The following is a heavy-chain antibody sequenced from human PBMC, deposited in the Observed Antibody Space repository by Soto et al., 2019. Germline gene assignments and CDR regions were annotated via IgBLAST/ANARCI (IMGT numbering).Heavy chain of an antibody. V-gene: IGHV6-1*01. CDR1: WDSVSSNTVP. D-gene: IGHD6-19*01. CDR2: TYYRSKWYY. Sequence: SQSLSIPCAISWDSVSSNTVPWNGARQPPSRGLEWLGRTYYRSKWYYNYAESVKSRITINPDTSNNQFSLHLNSVTPEDTAVYYCARFGSGWWFNYWGQGTLVTVSS. J-gene: IGHJ4*02. CDR3: ARFGSGWWFNY.